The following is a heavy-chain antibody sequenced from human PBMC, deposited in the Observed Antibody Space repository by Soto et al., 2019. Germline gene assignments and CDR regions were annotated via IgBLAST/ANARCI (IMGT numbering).Heavy chain of an antibody. Sequence: QAQLVESGGGVFQPGRSLRLSCAASGFTFSSHNMLWVRQAPGKGLEWVAAISYDGSNKEYAGSVEGRFTISRDNSRDTLYLQMNSLRAEDTAIYYCAKRGRAINTPFDPWGQGTLVTVSS. V-gene: IGHV3-30*18. CDR3: AKRGRAINTPFDP. D-gene: IGHD2-2*02. CDR2: ISYDGSNK. J-gene: IGHJ5*02. CDR1: GFTFSSHN.